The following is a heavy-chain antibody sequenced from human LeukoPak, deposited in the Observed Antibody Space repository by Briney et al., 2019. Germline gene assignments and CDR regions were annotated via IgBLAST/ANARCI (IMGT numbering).Heavy chain of an antibody. J-gene: IGHJ4*02. Sequence: VGCLRLSCAASVFTVSGNYMTWVRRAPGKGLGWVSGVYDDDSTYYAGSVKSRFTISRDNSKNTLYLQMNSQRAEDTAVYYCATYGDSGKAGYWGRGTVVTVSS. CDR2: VYDDDST. D-gene: IGHD3-10*01. CDR1: VFTVSGNY. V-gene: IGHV3-66*01. CDR3: ATYGDSGKAGY.